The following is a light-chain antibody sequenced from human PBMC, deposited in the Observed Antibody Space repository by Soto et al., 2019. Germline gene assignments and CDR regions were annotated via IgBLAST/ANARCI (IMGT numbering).Light chain of an antibody. J-gene: IGKJ4*01. CDR1: QAIGDS. V-gene: IGKV1-12*01. CDR2: SAS. CDR3: QQGHSFPLT. Sequence: DLQMTQSPTFLSASVGDRVTITCRASQAIGDSLAWYQQKPGKAPDLLIYSASTVLPGVPSRFSGSGSGTDFTLTINGLQSEDFATYVCQQGHSFPLTFGGGTKV.